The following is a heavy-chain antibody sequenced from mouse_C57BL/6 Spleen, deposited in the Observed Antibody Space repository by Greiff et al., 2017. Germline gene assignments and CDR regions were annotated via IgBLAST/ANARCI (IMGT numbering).Heavy chain of an antibody. CDR1: GYTFTGYW. D-gene: IGHD1-1*01. CDR2: ILPGSGST. J-gene: IGHJ4*01. Sequence: VQLVESGAELMKPGASVKLSCKATGYTFTGYWIAWVKQRPGHGLEWIGEILPGSGSTNYNEKFKGKATFTADTSSNTAYMQLSSLTTEDSAIYYCAKGGRSTTVVPYAMDYWGQGTSVTVSS. CDR3: AKGGRSTTVVPYAMDY. V-gene: IGHV1-9*01.